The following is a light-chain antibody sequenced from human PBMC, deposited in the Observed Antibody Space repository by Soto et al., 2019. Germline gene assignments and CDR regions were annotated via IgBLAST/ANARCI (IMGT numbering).Light chain of an antibody. CDR1: QTVYNN. V-gene: IGKV3-15*01. CDR2: DAS. J-gene: IGKJ4*01. Sequence: EIVMTQSPATLSVSPGEGATLSCKASQTVYNNLAWYQQRPGQPPRLLIYDASTRATGLSARFSGSGYGTEFILAISSLQSEDFAVYFCQQCRNWPLTFGGGTKVEIK. CDR3: QQCRNWPLT.